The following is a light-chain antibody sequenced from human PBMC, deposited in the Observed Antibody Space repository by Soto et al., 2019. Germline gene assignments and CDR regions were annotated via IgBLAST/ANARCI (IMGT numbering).Light chain of an antibody. CDR2: IDD. CDR3: ATWDDSLNAAV. Sequence: QAVVTQPPSLSGTPGQRVTISCSGSTSNIAGNTVHWYQHLPETAPKLLIYIDDHRPSGVPARFSGSKSGTSASLAISGLQSEDEADYYCATWDDSLNAAVFGGGTQLTVL. J-gene: IGLJ7*01. V-gene: IGLV1-44*01. CDR1: TSNIAGNT.